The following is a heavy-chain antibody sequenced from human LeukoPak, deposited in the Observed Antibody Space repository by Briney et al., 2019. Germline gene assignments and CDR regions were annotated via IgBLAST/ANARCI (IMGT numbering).Heavy chain of an antibody. J-gene: IGHJ5*02. CDR2: IREERGQE. V-gene: IGHV3-7*03. CDR3: ASLDTAKQPLANH. CDR1: GLTVSNHW. D-gene: IGHD5-18*01. Sequence: AGGSLRLSCVASGLTVSNHWMSWVLQAPGKGLEWVANIREERGQEYYVDSVKGRFTISKNSAKNSLYLQMNTLRVEDTAMYYCASLDTAKQPLANHWGQGTLVTVSS.